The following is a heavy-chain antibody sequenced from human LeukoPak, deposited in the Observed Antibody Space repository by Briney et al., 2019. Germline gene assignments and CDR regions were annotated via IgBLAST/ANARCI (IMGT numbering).Heavy chain of an antibody. J-gene: IGHJ4*02. CDR1: GYSFTSYW. D-gene: IGHD4-23*01. CDR3: ARPSMVTPYYFDY. Sequence: GESLKISCKGSGYSFTSYWIGWVRQMPGKGLERMGIIYPGDSDTRYSPSFQGQVTISADKSISTAYLQWSSLKASDTAMYYCARPSMVTPYYFDYWGQGTLVTVSS. CDR2: IYPGDSDT. V-gene: IGHV5-51*01.